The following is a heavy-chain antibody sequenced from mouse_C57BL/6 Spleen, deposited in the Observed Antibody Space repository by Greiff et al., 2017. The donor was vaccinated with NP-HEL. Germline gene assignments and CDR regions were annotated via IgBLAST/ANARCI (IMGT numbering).Heavy chain of an antibody. D-gene: IGHD2-4*01. CDR2: ISYSGST. V-gene: IGHV3-1*01. CDR1: GYSITSGYD. J-gene: IGHJ4*01. Sequence: EVMLVESGPGMVKPSQSLSLTCTVTGYSITSGYDWHWIRHFPGNKLEWMGYISYSGSTNYNPSLKSRISITHDTSKNHFFLKLNSVTTEDTATYDCARGEVYDYDGYAMDYWGQGTSVTVSS. CDR3: ARGEVYDYDGYAMDY.